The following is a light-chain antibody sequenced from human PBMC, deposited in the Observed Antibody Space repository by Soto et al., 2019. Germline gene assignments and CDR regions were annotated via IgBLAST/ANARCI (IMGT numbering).Light chain of an antibody. CDR2: AAS. J-gene: IGKJ2*01. CDR3: QQSHGIPYT. Sequence: DIPRTQSPSSLSASVGDRVTNTCRESQNISSYLNWYQQESWKATRLLIYAASSLQSGVPSRFSGSGSGTDFTLTISSLQPEDFAAYYCQQSHGIPYTFGQGTKLEIK. CDR1: QNISSY. V-gene: IGKV1-39*01.